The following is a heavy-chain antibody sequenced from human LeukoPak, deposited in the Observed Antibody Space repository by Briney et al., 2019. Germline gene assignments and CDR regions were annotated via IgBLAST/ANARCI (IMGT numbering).Heavy chain of an antibody. D-gene: IGHD4-17*01. V-gene: IGHV3-48*02. Sequence: GGSLRLSCAASRFTFSSYSLNWVRQAPGKGLEWVSYISSGGSTIYYADSVKGRFTISRDNARNSLYLQMDSLRDEDTAVYYCARDGYGDYLFGYWGQGTLVTVSS. CDR3: ARDGYGDYLFGY. CDR2: ISSGGSTI. CDR1: RFTFSSYS. J-gene: IGHJ4*02.